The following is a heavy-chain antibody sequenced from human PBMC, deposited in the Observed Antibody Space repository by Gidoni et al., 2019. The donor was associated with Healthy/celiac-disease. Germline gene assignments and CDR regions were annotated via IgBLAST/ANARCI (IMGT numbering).Heavy chain of an antibody. CDR3: ARGRGYCSSTSCYWAPGVAYYYYYYMDV. V-gene: IGHV4-34*01. CDR1: CGSFSGYY. J-gene: IGHJ6*03. CDR2: INHSGSP. D-gene: IGHD2-2*01. Sequence: QVQLQQRGAGLLKPSDPLSLTCAGYCGSFSGYYWSWLRQPPGKGLEWIGEINHSGSPNYNPSLKSRVTKSVDTSKNQFSLKLSSVTAADTAVYYCARGRGYCSSTSCYWAPGVAYYYYYYMDVWGKGTTVTVSS.